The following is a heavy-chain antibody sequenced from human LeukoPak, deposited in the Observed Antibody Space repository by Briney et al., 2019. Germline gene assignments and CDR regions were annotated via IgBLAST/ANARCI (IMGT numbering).Heavy chain of an antibody. CDR1: GFTFDDYA. CDR2: ISWNSGSI. Sequence: GRSLRLSCAASGFTFDDYAMHWVRQAPGKGLEWVSGISWNSGSIGYADSVKGRFTISRDNAKNSLYLQMNSLRAEDTALYYCAKDMESIAAAGCGVFDYWGQGTLVTVSS. V-gene: IGHV3-9*01. D-gene: IGHD6-13*01. CDR3: AKDMESIAAAGCGVFDY. J-gene: IGHJ4*02.